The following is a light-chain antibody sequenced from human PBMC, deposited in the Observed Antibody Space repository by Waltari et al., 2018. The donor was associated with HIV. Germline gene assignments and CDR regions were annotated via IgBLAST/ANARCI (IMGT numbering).Light chain of an antibody. CDR2: SNS. V-gene: IGLV1-44*01. J-gene: IGLJ3*02. CDR3: AAWDDSLGVV. Sequence: QSVLTQPPSASGTPGQRVTISCSGSSSNIGSNTVTWYQKLPGTAPKLLMYSNSQRPSGFPDRFSGSKAGTSASLAISGLQSEEEADYYCAAWDDSLGVVFGGGTKLTVL. CDR1: SSNIGSNT.